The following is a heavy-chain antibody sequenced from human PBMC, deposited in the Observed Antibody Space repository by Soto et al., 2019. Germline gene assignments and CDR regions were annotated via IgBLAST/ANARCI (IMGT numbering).Heavy chain of an antibody. J-gene: IGHJ5*02. D-gene: IGHD3-10*01. V-gene: IGHV4-30-2*01. CDR2: MYHSGTF. CDR3: ARAQFYSGSGNYNNLMFDA. CDR1: GGSIGGVGYS. Sequence: VSGGSIGGVGYSWSWIRQPPGGGLEWIGYMYHSGTFLKSPSLKTRLTMSLDMSKNQFSLTLNSMTAADTAVYYCARAQFYSGSGNYNNLMFDAWGQGIQVTVSS.